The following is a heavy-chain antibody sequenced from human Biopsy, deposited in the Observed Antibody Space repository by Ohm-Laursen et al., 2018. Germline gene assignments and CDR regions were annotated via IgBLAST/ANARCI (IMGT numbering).Heavy chain of an antibody. Sequence: SVKVSCKASGGTLITYAIGWVRQAPGQGLEWMGRIIPILHVPTYAQSFQGRVTISADKSTSTAYMELSGLRSEDTAVYYCASLEDRTFDKWGQGTLVTVSS. V-gene: IGHV1-69*04. CDR3: ASLEDRTFDK. J-gene: IGHJ4*02. CDR1: GGTLITYA. CDR2: IIPILHVP.